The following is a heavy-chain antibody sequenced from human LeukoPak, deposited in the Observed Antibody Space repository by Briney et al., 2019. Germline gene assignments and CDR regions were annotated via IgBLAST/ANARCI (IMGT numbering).Heavy chain of an antibody. CDR2: IKQGGSDK. V-gene: IGHV3-7*04. CDR3: ARGDYYGSGSSFIDAFDI. Sequence: PGGSLRLSCAASGFTFSSYWMSWVRQAPGKGLEWVANIKQGGSDKYYVDSMKGRFTISRDNAKKSLYLQMNSLRAEDTAVYYCARGDYYGSGSSFIDAFDIWGQGTMVTVSS. D-gene: IGHD3-10*01. J-gene: IGHJ3*02. CDR1: GFTFSSYW.